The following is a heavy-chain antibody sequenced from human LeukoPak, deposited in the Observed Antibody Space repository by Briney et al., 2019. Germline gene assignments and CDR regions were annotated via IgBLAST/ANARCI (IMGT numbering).Heavy chain of an antibody. D-gene: IGHD3-3*01. CDR2: IYYSGNT. CDR1: GGSISSYY. V-gene: IGHV4-59*08. Sequence: SETLSLTCTVFGGSISSYYWSWVRQPPGKGLEWIGYIYYSGNTNYNPSLKSRLTMSADRSRNQSSLNLNSVTAADTAVYYCARINWNYFDYWGQGILVTVAS. J-gene: IGHJ4*02. CDR3: ARINWNYFDY.